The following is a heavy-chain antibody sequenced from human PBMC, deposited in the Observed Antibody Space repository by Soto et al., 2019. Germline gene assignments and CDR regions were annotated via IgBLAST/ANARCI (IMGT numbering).Heavy chain of an antibody. V-gene: IGHV4-34*01. D-gene: IGHD3-3*01. CDR1: GGSFRNYY. CDR3: TREERLPRSWFVP. Sequence: SETLSLTCGVYGGSFRNYYWIWVRQPPGKGLEWIGEVNHSGEATYNPSLQSRITISLDTSNNQFSLKMTSVTAEDTAMYFCTREERLPRSWFVPWGQGTQVTVSS. J-gene: IGHJ5*02. CDR2: VNHSGEA.